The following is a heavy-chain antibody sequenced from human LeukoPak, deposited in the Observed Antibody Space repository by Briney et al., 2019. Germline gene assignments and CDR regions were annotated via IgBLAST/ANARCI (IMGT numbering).Heavy chain of an antibody. CDR1: GASISSDDYF. V-gene: IGHV4-39*07. CDR3: ARTRGRVSKTDFDS. Sequence: SETLSLTCTVSGASISSDDYFWGWIRQPPGKGLEWIATIYYSGNTNYNPSLSSRVTISADSSKNQFSLRLRSVTAADAAVYFCARTRGRVSKTDFDSWGQGTLVTVSS. CDR2: IYYSGNT. D-gene: IGHD5/OR15-5a*01. J-gene: IGHJ4*02.